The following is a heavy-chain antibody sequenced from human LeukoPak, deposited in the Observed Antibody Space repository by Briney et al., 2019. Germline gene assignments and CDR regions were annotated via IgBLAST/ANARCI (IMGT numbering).Heavy chain of an antibody. CDR3: ARGYDFWSGYYASPFFDY. CDR2: IYTSGST. V-gene: IGHV4-61*02. Sequence: SETLSLTCTVSGGSISSGSYYWSWIRQPAGKGLEWIGRIYTSGSTNYNPSLKSRVTISVDTSKNQFSLKLSSVTAADTAVYYCARGYDFWSGYYASPFFDYWGQGTLVTVSS. D-gene: IGHD3-3*01. J-gene: IGHJ4*02. CDR1: GGSISSGSYY.